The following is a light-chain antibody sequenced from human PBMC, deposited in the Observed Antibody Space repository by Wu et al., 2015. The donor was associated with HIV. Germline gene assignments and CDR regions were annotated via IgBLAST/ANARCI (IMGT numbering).Light chain of an antibody. Sequence: SPGERATLSCRASQSVSSYLAWYQQKPGQAPRVLIYGASSRATGIPDRFSGSGSGTDFTLTISRLEPEDFAVYYCQQYSSSPWTFGQGTKVEIK. CDR2: GAS. CDR3: QQYSSSPWT. CDR1: QSVSSY. J-gene: IGKJ1*01. V-gene: IGKV3-20*01.